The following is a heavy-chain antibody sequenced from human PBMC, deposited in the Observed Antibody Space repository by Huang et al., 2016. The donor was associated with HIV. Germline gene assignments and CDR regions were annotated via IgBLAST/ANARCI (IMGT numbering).Heavy chain of an antibody. J-gene: IGHJ3*01. D-gene: IGHD2-2*01. V-gene: IGHV2-5*02. CDR2: IYWDEDR. CDR3: ANRRVVNYHPTDYRRPVEAFDV. CDR1: GFSLSTSGVA. Sequence: QITLKESGPSLVKPTQTLTLTCTFSGFSLSTSGVAVGWIRQPPGKALAWLGNIYWDEDRRYIPTLKSRLAITKDTSNNQVVLTLTIVDLVDTGTYYGANRRVVNYHPTDYRRPVEAFDVWGQGTMVSVSS.